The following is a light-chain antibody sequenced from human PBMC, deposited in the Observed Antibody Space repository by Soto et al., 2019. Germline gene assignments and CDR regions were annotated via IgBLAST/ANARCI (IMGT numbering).Light chain of an antibody. CDR3: LQYGDSPPYT. Sequence: EIVLTQSPGTLALSPGERATLSCRASQSVSGSHLAWYQQKPGQAPRLLINDASNRATGIPDRFSGSGSGTEFTLSISRLEPEDFAVYYCLQYGDSPPYTFGQGTQLEIK. J-gene: IGKJ2*01. V-gene: IGKV3-20*01. CDR1: QSVSGSH. CDR2: DAS.